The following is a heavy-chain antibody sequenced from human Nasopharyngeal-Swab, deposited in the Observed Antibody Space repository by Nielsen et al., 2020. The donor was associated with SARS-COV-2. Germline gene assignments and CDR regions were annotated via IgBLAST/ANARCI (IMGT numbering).Heavy chain of an antibody. CDR1: GFSVSGKR. D-gene: IGHD2-15*01. Sequence: GGSLRLSCVVSGFSVSGKRMSWVRQAPGKGLEWVSVIYDGPNTLYADSVQGRFIISRDNSRNMLYLQMSGLTAEDTAVYYCARDAAGSGIDYWGQGALVTVSS. CDR2: IYDGPNT. J-gene: IGHJ4*02. V-gene: IGHV3-53*01. CDR3: ARDAAGSGIDY.